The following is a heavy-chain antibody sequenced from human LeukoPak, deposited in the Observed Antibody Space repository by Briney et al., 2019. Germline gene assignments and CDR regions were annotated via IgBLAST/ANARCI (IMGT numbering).Heavy chain of an antibody. J-gene: IGHJ4*02. Sequence: PSETLSLTCTVSGGSISSSSYYWGWIRQPPGKGLEWIGSIYYSGSTYYNPSLKSRVTISVDKSKNQFSLQLNSVTPDDTAVYYCASPGRYCSGGSCYQEEIIDYWGQGTLVTVSS. V-gene: IGHV4-39*01. CDR3: ASPGRYCSGGSCYQEEIIDY. CDR1: GGSISSSSYY. D-gene: IGHD2-15*01. CDR2: IYYSGST.